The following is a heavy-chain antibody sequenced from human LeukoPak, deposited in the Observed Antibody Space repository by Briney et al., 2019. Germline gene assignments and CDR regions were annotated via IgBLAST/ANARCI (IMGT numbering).Heavy chain of an antibody. D-gene: IGHD2-2*01. V-gene: IGHV3-23*01. CDR1: GFTFSTYG. J-gene: IGHJ6*03. CDR3: ARLPVTEYQYMDV. Sequence: GGSLRLSCVASGFTFSTYGMSWVRQTPGKGLEWVATILDSGGRTHYADSVKGRFTSSRDNAKNSLYLQMNSVRAEDTAVYFCARLPVTEYQYMDVWGKGTTVIISS. CDR2: ILDSGGRT.